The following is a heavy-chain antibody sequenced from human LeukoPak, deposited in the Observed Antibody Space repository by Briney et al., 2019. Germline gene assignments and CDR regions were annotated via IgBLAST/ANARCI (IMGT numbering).Heavy chain of an antibody. CDR3: ARGYSRYFQH. D-gene: IGHD2-15*01. CDR1: GYTFTGYY. J-gene: IGHJ1*01. CDR2: MNPNSGDT. V-gene: IGHV1-2*02. Sequence: VASVKVSCKASGYTFTGYYMHWVRQAPGQGLEWLGWMNPNSGDTKYAQKFQGRVTMTRDTSISTAYMELSRLRSDDTALYYCARGYSRYFQHWGQGTLVTVSS.